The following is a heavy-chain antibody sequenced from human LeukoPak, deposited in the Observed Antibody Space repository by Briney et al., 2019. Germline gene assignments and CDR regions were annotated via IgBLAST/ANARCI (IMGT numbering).Heavy chain of an antibody. J-gene: IGHJ4*02. CDR1: GFTFSSYA. V-gene: IGHV3-23*01. D-gene: IGHD3-3*01. CDR2: ISGSGGST. CDR3: AKDGAIFGVVIIPLDY. Sequence: GGSLRLSCAASGFTFSSYAMSWVRQAPGKGLEWVSAISGSGGSTYYADSVKGRFTISRDNSKNTLYLQMNSLRAEDTAVYYYAKDGAIFGVVIIPLDYWGQGTLVTVSS.